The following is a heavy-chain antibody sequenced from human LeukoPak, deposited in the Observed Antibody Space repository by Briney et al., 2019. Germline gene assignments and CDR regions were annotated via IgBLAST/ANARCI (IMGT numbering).Heavy chain of an antibody. CDR2: INPNSGGN. CDR1: GYTFTGYY. CDR3: ARGAPHYDILTGYYFDKGGSDY. Sequence: ASVTVSCKASGYTFTGYYMHWVRQAPGQGLEWMGWINPNSGGNNYAQKFQGRVTMTRDTSISTAYMELSRLRSDDTAVYYCARGAPHYDILTGYYFDKGGSDYWGQGTLVTVSS. V-gene: IGHV1-2*02. J-gene: IGHJ4*02. D-gene: IGHD3-9*01.